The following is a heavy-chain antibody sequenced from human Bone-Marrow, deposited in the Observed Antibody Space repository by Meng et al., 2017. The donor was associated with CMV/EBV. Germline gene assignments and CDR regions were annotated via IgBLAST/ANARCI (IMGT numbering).Heavy chain of an antibody. CDR3: ARSTSVDD. Sequence: SLRLSCAASGFTFSSYAMHWVRQAPGKGLEWVAVISYDGSNKYYADSVKGRFTISRDNSKNTLYLQMNSLRAEDTAVYYCARSTSVDDWGQGTRVTVSS. CDR2: ISYDGSNK. J-gene: IGHJ4*02. D-gene: IGHD2-2*01. V-gene: IGHV3-30*04. CDR1: GFTFSSYA.